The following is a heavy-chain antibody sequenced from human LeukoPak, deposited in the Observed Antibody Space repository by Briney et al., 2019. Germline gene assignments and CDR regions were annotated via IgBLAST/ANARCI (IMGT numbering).Heavy chain of an antibody. CDR3: ARAPGLLPLDY. D-gene: IGHD2-21*02. Sequence: GASVKVSCKASGYTFTSYYMHWVRQAPGQGLEWMGIINPSGGSTSYAQKLQGRVTMTTDTSTSTAYMELRSLRSDDTAVYYCARAPGLLPLDYWGQGTLVTVSS. CDR2: INPSGGST. CDR1: GYTFTSYY. J-gene: IGHJ4*02. V-gene: IGHV1-46*01.